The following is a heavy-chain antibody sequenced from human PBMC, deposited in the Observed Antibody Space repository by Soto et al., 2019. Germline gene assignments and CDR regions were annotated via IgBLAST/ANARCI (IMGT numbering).Heavy chain of an antibody. J-gene: IGHJ6*02. CDR2: ISGSGRTI. CDR1: GLDFSSEV. D-gene: IGHD1-26*01. CDR3: AKVGPSYYYGMDV. Sequence: GGSLRLSCAASGLDFSSEVMCWVRQAPGKGLEWVSSISGSGRTIYHADSMRGRFAISRDNYKNSLYLQVNNLRVDDTAVYYCAKVGPSYYYGMDVWGQGTTVTVSS. V-gene: IGHV3-23*01.